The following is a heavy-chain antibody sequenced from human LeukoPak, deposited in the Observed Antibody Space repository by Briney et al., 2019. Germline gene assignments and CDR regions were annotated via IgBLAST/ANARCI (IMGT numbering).Heavy chain of an antibody. CDR2: MDPTGSQK. CDR1: PFTFNGAW. Sequence: GGSLRLSCADSPFTFNGAWMNWVRQAPGKGLEWVDNMDPTGSQKRYVDSVRGRFTISKDNPGASLYLDMHSLRAEDTAIYYCAIWTSGNYWGQGTLVTVSS. J-gene: IGHJ4*02. V-gene: IGHV3-7*01. CDR3: AIWTSGNY. D-gene: IGHD1-1*01.